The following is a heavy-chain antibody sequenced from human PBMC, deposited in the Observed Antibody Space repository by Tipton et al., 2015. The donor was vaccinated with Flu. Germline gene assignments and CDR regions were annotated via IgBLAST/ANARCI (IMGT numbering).Heavy chain of an antibody. CDR1: GYTFTRYG. V-gene: IGHV1-18*01. Sequence: QVQLVQSGAEVKEPGASVKVSCKASGYTFTRYGVSWVRQAPGQGLEWMGWTSGYNGNTKYREEFQGRVTMTTDTYTSTAYMDLRSLTSDDTAVYYCARSQVDWNYTPNWSDPWGQGTLVIVSS. CDR3: ARSQVDWNYTPNWSDP. J-gene: IGHJ5*02. D-gene: IGHD1-7*01. CDR2: TSGYNGNT.